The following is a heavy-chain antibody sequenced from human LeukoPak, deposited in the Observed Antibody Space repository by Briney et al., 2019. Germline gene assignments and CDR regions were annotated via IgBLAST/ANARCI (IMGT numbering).Heavy chain of an antibody. CDR2: IYYSGST. CDR3: ARAGGVVGATTWNY. V-gene: IGHV4-30-4*01. J-gene: IGHJ4*02. CDR1: GGSISSGDYY. D-gene: IGHD1-26*01. Sequence: SQTLSLTCTVSGGSISSGDYYWSWIRQPPGKGLEWIGYIYYSGSTDYNPSLKSRVTISIDTSKNQFSLKLSSVTAADTAVYYCARAGGVVGATTWNYWGQGTLVTVSS.